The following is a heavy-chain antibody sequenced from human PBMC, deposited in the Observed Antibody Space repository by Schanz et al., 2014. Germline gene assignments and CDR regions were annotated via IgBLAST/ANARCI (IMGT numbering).Heavy chain of an antibody. CDR2: ITYSGAT. CDR3: ARFHSTSLERGSHYYMDV. Sequence: QVQLQESGPGLVRPSETLSLTCTVSGGSISSYYWSWIRQSPGKGPKWIGYITYSGATNHNASLKSRVTISVATAKNQFSLKVTSVTAADTAVYYGARFHSTSLERGSHYYMDVWGKGTTVTVSS. V-gene: IGHV4-59*01. D-gene: IGHD2-2*01. J-gene: IGHJ6*03. CDR1: GGSISSYY.